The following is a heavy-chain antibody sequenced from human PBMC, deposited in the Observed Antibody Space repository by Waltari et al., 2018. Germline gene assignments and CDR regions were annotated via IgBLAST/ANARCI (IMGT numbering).Heavy chain of an antibody. CDR3: ARGFGSATTSRFDP. D-gene: IGHD5-12*01. CDR2: MDYSGRT. CDR1: GGPISSSSYY. V-gene: IGHV4-39*07. Sequence: QLQLQESGPGLVKPPETLSLTCSVSGGPISSSSYYWGWIRQPPEKGLEWVASMDYSGRTYYNPSLKSRVTISVDTSKNQFSLEVRSVTAADTAVYYCARGFGSATTSRFDPWGQGIVVTVSS. J-gene: IGHJ5*02.